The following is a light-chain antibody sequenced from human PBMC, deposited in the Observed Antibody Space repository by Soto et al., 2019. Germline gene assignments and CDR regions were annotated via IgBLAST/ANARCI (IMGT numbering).Light chain of an antibody. V-gene: IGKV3-20*01. CDR3: QQYGTPPFT. CDR1: QSVTNNF. CDR2: GAS. J-gene: IGKJ3*01. Sequence: IVLTQSPGTLSLSPGERATLSCGASQSVTNNFLAWYQQKPGQAPRLLIYGASSRATGVPDRLSGSGSGTDFTLTISRLEPGDFAVYYGQQYGTPPFTFGPGTKVDIK.